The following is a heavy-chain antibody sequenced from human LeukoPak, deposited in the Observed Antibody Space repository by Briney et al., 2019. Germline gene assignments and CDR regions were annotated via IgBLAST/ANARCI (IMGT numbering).Heavy chain of an antibody. CDR3: ARYRPRREYCSSTSCYPQYYFDY. V-gene: IGHV4-34*01. CDR1: GGSXSSYY. CDR2: INHRGST. J-gene: IGHJ4*02. Sequence: LSLTXXXSGGSXSSYYWSWIRQPPGKGLEWIGEINHRGSTNYNPSLKSRVTISVDTSKNQFSLKLSSVTAADTAVYYCARYRPRREYCSSTSCYPQYYFDYWGQGTLVTVSS. D-gene: IGHD2-2*01.